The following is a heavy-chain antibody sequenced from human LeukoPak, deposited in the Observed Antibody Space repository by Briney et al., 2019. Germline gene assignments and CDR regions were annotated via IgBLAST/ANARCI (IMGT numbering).Heavy chain of an antibody. CDR1: GFTFSSYW. CDR2: INSDGSST. D-gene: IGHD5-12*01. J-gene: IGHJ4*02. CDR3: AREGNSGYDSGCYFDY. V-gene: IGHV3-74*01. Sequence: GGSLRLSCAASGFTFSSYWMHWVRQAPGKGLVWVSRINSDGSSTSYADSVKGRFTISRDNAKNTLYLQMNSLRAEDTAVYYCAREGNSGYDSGCYFDYWGQGTLVTVSS.